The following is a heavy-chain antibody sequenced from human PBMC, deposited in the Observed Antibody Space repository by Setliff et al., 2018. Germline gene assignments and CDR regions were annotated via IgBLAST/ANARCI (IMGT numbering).Heavy chain of an antibody. CDR1: GGSISSSSYY. D-gene: IGHD3-3*01. CDR3: ARASTYYNFWSGYYGGSTNWFDP. J-gene: IGHJ5*02. Sequence: SETLSLTCTVSGGSISSSSYYWGWIRQPPGKGLEWTGSIYYSGSTYYNPSLKSRVTISVDTSKNQFSLKLSSVTAADTAVYYCARASTYYNFWSGYYGGSTNWFDPWGQGTLVTVSS. V-gene: IGHV4-39*07. CDR2: IYYSGST.